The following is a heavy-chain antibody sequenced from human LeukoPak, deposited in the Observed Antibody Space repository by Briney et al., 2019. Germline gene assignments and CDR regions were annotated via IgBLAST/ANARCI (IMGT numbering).Heavy chain of an antibody. J-gene: IGHJ6*03. CDR2: ISYDGSNK. CDR3: AKYDSYNYMDV. V-gene: IGHV3-30-3*02. CDR1: GFTFSSYA. Sequence: GGSLRLSCAASGFTFSSYAMHWVRQAPGKGLEWVAVISYDGSNKYYADSVKGRFTISRDNSKNTLYLQMNSLRAEDTAVYYCAKYDSYNYMDVWGKGTTVTVSS. D-gene: IGHD3-16*01.